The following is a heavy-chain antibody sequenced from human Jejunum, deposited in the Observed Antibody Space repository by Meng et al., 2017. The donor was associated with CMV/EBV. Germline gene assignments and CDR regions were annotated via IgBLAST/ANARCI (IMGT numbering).Heavy chain of an antibody. CDR1: GSSGSFS. D-gene: IGHD7-27*01. J-gene: IGHJ6*02. V-gene: IGHV4-61*01. CDR2: IDDVGST. Sequence: GSSGSFSWPWIRQPPGKGLEWIGFIDDVGSTSSSPPLKSRVTMSVDTSTNQFSLRLPSVTSADTAVYYCARVYGRQSLGFYYGLDVWGQGTTVTVSS. CDR3: ARVYGRQSLGFYYGLDV.